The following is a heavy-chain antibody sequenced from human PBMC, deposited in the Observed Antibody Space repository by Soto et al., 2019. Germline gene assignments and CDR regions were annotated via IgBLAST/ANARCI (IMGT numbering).Heavy chain of an antibody. V-gene: IGHV4-39*01. CDR2: IYYSGST. J-gene: IGHJ5*02. D-gene: IGHD6-19*01. CDR3: ARHEGWYDGSYNWFDP. Sequence: QLQLQESGPGLVKPSETLSLTCTVSGGSISSSSYYWGWIRQPPGKGLEWIGSIYYSGSTYYNPSLKSRVTISVDTSKNQFSLKLSSVTAADTAVYYCARHEGWYDGSYNWFDPWGQGTLVTVSS. CDR1: GGSISSSSYY.